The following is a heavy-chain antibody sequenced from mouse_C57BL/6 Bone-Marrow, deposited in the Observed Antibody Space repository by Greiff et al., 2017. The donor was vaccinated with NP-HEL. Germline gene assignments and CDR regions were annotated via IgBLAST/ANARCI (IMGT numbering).Heavy chain of an antibody. CDR3: ARSPFHYFDY. CDR2: INPGSGGP. Sequence: VKLQQSGAELVRPGTSVEVSCKASGYAFTNYLIEWVKQRPGQGLEWIGVINPGSGGPNYNEKFKGKATLTADKSSSTAYMQPSSLTSEDSAVYFCARSPFHYFDYWGQGTTLTVSS. CDR1: GYAFTNYL. V-gene: IGHV1-54*01. J-gene: IGHJ2*01.